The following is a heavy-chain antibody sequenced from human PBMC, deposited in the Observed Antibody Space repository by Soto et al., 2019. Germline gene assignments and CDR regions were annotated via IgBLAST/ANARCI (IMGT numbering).Heavy chain of an antibody. CDR1: GGTFSSYA. D-gene: IGHD2-15*01. J-gene: IGHJ4*02. CDR3: ARDWPLGYCSGGSCDGSV. CDR2: IIPIFGTA. V-gene: IGHV1-69*12. Sequence: QVQLVQSGAEVKKPGSSVKVSCKASGGTFSSYAISWVRQAPGQGLEWMGGIIPIFGTANYAQKFQGRVTITADESTSTAYMELSSLRSEDTAVYYCARDWPLGYCSGGSCDGSVWGQGTLVTVSS.